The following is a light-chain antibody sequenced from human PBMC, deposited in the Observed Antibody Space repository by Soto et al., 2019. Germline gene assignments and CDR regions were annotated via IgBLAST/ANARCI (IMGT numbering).Light chain of an antibody. CDR2: LNSDGSH. CDR1: SGHSSNA. V-gene: IGLV4-69*01. Sequence: QSVLTQSPSASASLGASVKLTCTLSSGHSSNAIVWHQQQPEKGPRYLMKLNSDGSHSKGDGIPDRFSGSSSGAERYLTISSLQSEDEADYYCQTWGTGIQVFGGGTKVTVL. CDR3: QTWGTGIQV. J-gene: IGLJ3*02.